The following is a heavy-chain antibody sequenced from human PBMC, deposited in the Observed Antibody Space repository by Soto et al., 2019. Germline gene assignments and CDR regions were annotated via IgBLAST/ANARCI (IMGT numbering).Heavy chain of an antibody. CDR2: IIPILGIA. Sequence: SVKVSCKASGGTFSSYTISRVRQAPGQGLEWMGRIIPILGIANYAQKFQGRVTITADKSTSTAYMELSSLRSEDTAVYYCAGYDYDFWSLYYYYYMDVWGKGTTVTVSS. V-gene: IGHV1-69*02. J-gene: IGHJ6*03. CDR3: AGYDYDFWSLYYYYYMDV. D-gene: IGHD3-3*01. CDR1: GGTFSSYT.